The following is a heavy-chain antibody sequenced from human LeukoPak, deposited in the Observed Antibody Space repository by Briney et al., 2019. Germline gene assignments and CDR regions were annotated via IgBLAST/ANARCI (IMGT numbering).Heavy chain of an antibody. Sequence: GGALTLSCAASGFSVSLNYMNWVRQAPAEGLEGVSILYSGSDTYYADSVKGRFTISRDSAKNTLYLQMNSLRVGDTAVYYCVRDGGGTTPYDCWGQGTLVTVSS. CDR2: LYSGSDT. D-gene: IGHD1-7*01. J-gene: IGHJ4*02. V-gene: IGHV3-53*01. CDR1: GFSVSLNY. CDR3: VRDGGGTTPYDC.